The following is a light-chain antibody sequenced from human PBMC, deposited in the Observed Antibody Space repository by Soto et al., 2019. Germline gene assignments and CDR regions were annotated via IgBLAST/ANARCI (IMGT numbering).Light chain of an antibody. CDR3: CSYAARRYV. V-gene: IGLV2-23*02. CDR1: SIDVGSYNL. J-gene: IGLJ1*01. CDR2: EVS. Sequence: QSVLTQPASVSGSPGQSITISCTGTSIDVGSYNLVSWYQQHPGKAPKLMIYEVSKRPSGVSNRFSGSKSGNTASLTISGLQAEDEADYYCCSYAARRYVFGTGTKVTVL.